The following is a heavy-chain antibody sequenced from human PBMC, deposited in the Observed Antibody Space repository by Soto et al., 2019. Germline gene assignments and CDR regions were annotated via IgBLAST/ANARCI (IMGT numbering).Heavy chain of an antibody. D-gene: IGHD3-16*01. V-gene: IGHV3-33*01. Sequence: QVQLVESGGGVVQPGTSLRLSCAASGFLFSTFDMHWVRQTPGKGLEWVAVIWSDRNNKYYADSLRGRFTISRDNSNSTLYLQMNSLTDDDTAVYYCARGVIPFGAVNYWGQGTLVTVSS. CDR2: IWSDRNNK. J-gene: IGHJ4*02. CDR1: GFLFSTFD. CDR3: ARGVIPFGAVNY.